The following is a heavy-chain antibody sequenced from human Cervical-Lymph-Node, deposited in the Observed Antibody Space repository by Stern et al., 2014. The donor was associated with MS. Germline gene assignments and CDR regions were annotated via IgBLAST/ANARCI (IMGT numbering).Heavy chain of an antibody. CDR1: GYTLTELS. J-gene: IGHJ6*02. V-gene: IGHV1-24*01. D-gene: IGHD6-19*01. Sequence: VQLVESGAEVKKPGASVKVSCKVSGYTLTELSMHWVRQAPGKGLAWMGGFDPEDGETIYAQKFQGRVTMTEDTSTDTAYMELSSLRSEDTAVYYCATGVAVAGNYYYGMDVWGQGTTVTVSS. CDR3: ATGVAVAGNYYYGMDV. CDR2: FDPEDGET.